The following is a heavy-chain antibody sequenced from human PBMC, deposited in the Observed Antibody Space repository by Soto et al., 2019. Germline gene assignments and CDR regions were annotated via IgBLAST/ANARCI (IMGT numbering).Heavy chain of an antibody. CDR1: GGSVSSRSYF. Sequence: QVQVQESGPGLVKPSDTLSLTCTVSGGSVSSRSYFWGWIRQSPGKGLEWIGTIYYNGSTYYNPSLKSRVTLSXXTXRXXFSLKLTSVTASDTALYYCARQRVVPATPTNWFDPWGQGTLVTVSS. V-gene: IGHV4-39*01. CDR3: ARQRVVPATPTNWFDP. CDR2: IYYNGST. J-gene: IGHJ5*02. D-gene: IGHD2-15*01.